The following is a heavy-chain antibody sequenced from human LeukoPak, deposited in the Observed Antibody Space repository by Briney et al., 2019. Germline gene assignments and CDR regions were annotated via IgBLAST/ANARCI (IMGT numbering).Heavy chain of an antibody. V-gene: IGHV4-59*01. CDR1: GGSISSYY. CDR3: ARGDYYDSSGPNFDY. CDR2: IYYSGST. Sequence: SETLSLTCTVSGGSISSYYWSWIRQPPGKGLEWIGYIYYSGSTNYNPSLKSRVTISVDTSKNHFSLKLSSVTAADTAVYHCARGDYYDSSGPNFDYWGQGTLVTVSS. D-gene: IGHD3-22*01. J-gene: IGHJ4*02.